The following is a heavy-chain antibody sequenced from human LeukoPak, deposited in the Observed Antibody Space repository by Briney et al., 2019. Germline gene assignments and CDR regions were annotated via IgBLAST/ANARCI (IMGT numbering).Heavy chain of an antibody. CDR2: IWYDGSNK. CDR3: ARDRRRGLNWFDP. CDR1: GFTCSSYG. D-gene: IGHD3-10*01. V-gene: IGHV3-33*01. J-gene: IGHJ5*02. Sequence: PGGSLRLSCAASGFTCSSYGMHWVRQAPGKGLEWVAVIWYDGSNKYYADSVKGRFTISRDNSKNTLYLQMNSLRAEDTAVYYCARDRRRGLNWFDPWGQGTLVTVSS.